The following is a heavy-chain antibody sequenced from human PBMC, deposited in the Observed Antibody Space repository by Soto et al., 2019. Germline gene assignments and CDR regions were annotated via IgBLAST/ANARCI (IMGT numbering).Heavy chain of an antibody. Sequence: ASVKVSCKASGYTFTGYYIHWVRQAPGQGLEWMGWINPNSGDTNYAQKFQGRVTMTRGTSIRTAYMELSRVRSDDTAVYYCARALATDYWGQGTLVTVSS. J-gene: IGHJ4*02. CDR3: ARALATDY. CDR2: INPNSGDT. CDR1: GYTFTGYY. V-gene: IGHV1-2*02.